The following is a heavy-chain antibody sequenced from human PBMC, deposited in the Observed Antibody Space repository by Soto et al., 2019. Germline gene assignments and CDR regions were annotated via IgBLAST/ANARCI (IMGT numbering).Heavy chain of an antibody. V-gene: IGHV1-69*01. J-gene: IGHJ5*02. Sequence: QVQLVQSGAEMRKPGSSVKVSCKISGGTFTNYVISWLRQSPGQGLEWMGGLIPIVGAANLAQKFQGIVTITADESTTTVNMELSSHTSEETAVYYSAGGRSSPNCAPWCQATLVTVPS. CDR1: GGTFTNYV. CDR3: AGGRSSPNCAP. D-gene: IGHD2-21*01. CDR2: LIPIVGAA.